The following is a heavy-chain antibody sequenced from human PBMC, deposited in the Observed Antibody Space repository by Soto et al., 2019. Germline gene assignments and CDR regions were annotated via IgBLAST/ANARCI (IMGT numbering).Heavy chain of an antibody. CDR3: ARQREPSDGSGEFDY. CDR2: IYYSGST. D-gene: IGHD3-10*01. V-gene: IGHV4-59*08. CDR1: GGSISSYY. J-gene: IGHJ4*02. Sequence: SETLSLTCTVSGGSISSYYWSWIRQPPGKGLEWIGYIYYSGSTNYNPSLKSRVTISVDTSKNPFALKLSSVTAADTAVYYCARQREPSDGSGEFDYWGQGTLVTVSS.